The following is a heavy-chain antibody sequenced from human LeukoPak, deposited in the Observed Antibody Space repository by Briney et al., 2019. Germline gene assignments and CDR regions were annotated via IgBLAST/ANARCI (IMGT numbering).Heavy chain of an antibody. D-gene: IGHD3-10*01. CDR2: IYHSGST. CDR1: GGSISSGGYS. V-gene: IGHV4-30-2*01. J-gene: IGHJ6*02. Sequence: SETLSLTCAVSGGSISSGGYSWSWIRQPPGKGLEWIGYIYHSGSTYYNPSLKSRVTISVDTSKNQFSLKLSSVTAADTAVYYCARVTMVRGVIHYYYGMDVWGQGTTVTVSS. CDR3: ARVTMVRGVIHYYYGMDV.